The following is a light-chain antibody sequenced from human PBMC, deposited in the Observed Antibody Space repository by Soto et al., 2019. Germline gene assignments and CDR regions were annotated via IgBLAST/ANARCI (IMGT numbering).Light chain of an antibody. CDR3: LVIFTGVGEV. Sequence: QAVVTQEPSLTVSPGGTVTLTCGSSTGADTSGHRPHWFQQKPGQAPRTLIYDTSNKHSWTPARFSGSLLGGKASLTLSGAQPEDEADYYCLVIFTGVGEVFGTGTKLTVL. V-gene: IGLV7-46*01. J-gene: IGLJ1*01. CDR2: DTS. CDR1: TGADTSGHR.